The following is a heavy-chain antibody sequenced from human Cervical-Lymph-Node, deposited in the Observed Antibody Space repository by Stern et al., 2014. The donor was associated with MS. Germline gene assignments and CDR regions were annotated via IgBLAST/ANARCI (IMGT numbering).Heavy chain of an antibody. CDR2: ISGSGGST. J-gene: IGHJ6*02. Sequence: EVQLVESGGGLVQPGGSLRLSCAASGFTFSSYAMSWVRQAPGKGLERVSTISGSGGSTYYADSVKGRFTISRDNSKNTLYLQMNSLRAEDTAVYYCAKDQPYCSGGSCYPRYYGMDVWGQGTTVTVSS. V-gene: IGHV3-23*04. CDR3: AKDQPYCSGGSCYPRYYGMDV. CDR1: GFTFSSYA. D-gene: IGHD2-15*01.